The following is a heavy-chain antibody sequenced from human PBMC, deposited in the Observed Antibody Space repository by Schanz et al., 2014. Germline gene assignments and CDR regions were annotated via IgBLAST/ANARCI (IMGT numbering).Heavy chain of an antibody. Sequence: QVQLVESGGGVVRPGGSLRLSCAASGFTFHTYDMHWVRQAPGKGLEWVAQISHDGHRDFYADSVKGRFTISRDNAKNSLYLQMNSLRAEDTAVYYCARGPLGTSPWGQGTLVTVSS. J-gene: IGHJ5*02. CDR3: ARGPLGTSP. V-gene: IGHV3-30-3*01. CDR2: ISHDGHRD. CDR1: GFTFHTYD. D-gene: IGHD5-12*01.